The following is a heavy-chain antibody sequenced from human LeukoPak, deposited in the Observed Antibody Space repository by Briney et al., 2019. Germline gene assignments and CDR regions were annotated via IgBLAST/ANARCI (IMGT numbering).Heavy chain of an antibody. Sequence: PGGSLRLSCEASGFTFSNFAMTWVRQAPGQGLECVSGISNSGGTAYYADSVKGRVTISRDNSKNTLFLQLNSLSADDAAIYYCAKDRGGSSLFSLHSWGQGALVTVSS. CDR3: AKDRGGSSLFSLHS. D-gene: IGHD1-26*01. J-gene: IGHJ4*02. V-gene: IGHV3-23*01. CDR2: ISNSGGTA. CDR1: GFTFSNFA.